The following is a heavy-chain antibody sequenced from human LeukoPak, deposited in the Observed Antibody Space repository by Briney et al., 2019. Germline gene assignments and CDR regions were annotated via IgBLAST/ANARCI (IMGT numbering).Heavy chain of an antibody. CDR1: GGSISSYY. D-gene: IGHD2-2*01. V-gene: IGHV4-59*01. J-gene: IGHJ4*02. CDR3: ARGHYQGFDY. CDR2: MYDSGSI. Sequence: SETLSLTCTVSGGSISSYYWSWIRQPPGRGLEWIGYMYDSGSINYNPSLKSRVTISADTSKSQFSLRLSSVTAADTAVYYCARGHYQGFDYWGREPWSPSPQ.